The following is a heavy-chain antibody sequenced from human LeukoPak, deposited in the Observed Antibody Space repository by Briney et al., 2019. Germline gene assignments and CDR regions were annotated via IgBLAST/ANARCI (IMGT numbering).Heavy chain of an antibody. J-gene: IGHJ6*02. CDR3: ARDSGYAIHYYYGMDV. CDR1: GFTFTYYA. D-gene: IGHD5-12*01. CDR2: ISGSGANT. V-gene: IGHV3-23*01. Sequence: PGGSLRLSCAASGFTFTYYALSWVRQAPGKGLEWVSVISGSGANTHYTDPVKGRFTISRDNSKNTLYLQMNSLRAEDTAVYYCARDSGYAIHYYYGMDVWGQGTTVTVSS.